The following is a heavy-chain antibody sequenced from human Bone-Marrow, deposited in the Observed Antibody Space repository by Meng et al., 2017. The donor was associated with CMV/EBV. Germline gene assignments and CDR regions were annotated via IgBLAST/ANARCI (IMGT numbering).Heavy chain of an antibody. CDR3: AGRGITGTAKNGYNWFDP. CDR2: IYYSGST. J-gene: IGHJ5*02. V-gene: IGHV4-39*01. Sequence: SETLSLTCTVSGGSINSGSFYWGWIRQPPGKGLEWIGSIYYSGSTYYNPSLKSRVTISVDTSKNQFSLKLSSVTAADTAVYYCAGRGITGTAKNGYNWFDPWGQGTLVTVSS. CDR1: GGSINSGSFY. D-gene: IGHD1-7*01.